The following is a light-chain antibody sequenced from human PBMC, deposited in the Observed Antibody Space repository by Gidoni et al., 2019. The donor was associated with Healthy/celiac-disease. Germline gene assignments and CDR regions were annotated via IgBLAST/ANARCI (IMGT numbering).Light chain of an antibody. V-gene: IGKV1-33*01. CDR3: QQYDNLPPTWT. Sequence: DIQMTHSPSSLSASVGDRVTITCQASQDIRNYLNWYQQKPGKAPKLLIYDASNLETGVPSRFSGSGSGTDFTFTISSLQPEDIATYYCQQYDNLPPTWTFGQGTKVEIK. J-gene: IGKJ1*01. CDR1: QDIRNY. CDR2: DAS.